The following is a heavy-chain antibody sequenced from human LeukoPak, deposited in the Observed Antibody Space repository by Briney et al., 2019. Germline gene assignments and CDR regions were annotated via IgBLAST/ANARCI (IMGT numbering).Heavy chain of an antibody. CDR2: ISGGGGDT. D-gene: IGHD5-18*01. V-gene: IGHV3-23*01. CDR1: GFTFSSYG. J-gene: IGHJ4*02. Sequence: GGSLRLSCEGSGFTFSSYGMSWVRQAPGKGLEGVSGISGGGGDTYYADSVKGRFNISRDNSKNTLYLQMNSLRAEDTAVYYCATIKRGYSQNAYWGQGALVTVSS. CDR3: ATIKRGYSQNAY.